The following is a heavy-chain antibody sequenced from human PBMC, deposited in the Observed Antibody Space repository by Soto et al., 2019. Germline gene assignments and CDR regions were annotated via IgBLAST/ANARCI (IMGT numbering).Heavy chain of an antibody. CDR3: ASQGPLTVAGTFDY. CDR1: GGSISSSSYY. D-gene: IGHD6-19*01. Sequence: PSETLSLTCTVSGGSISSSSYYWGWIRQPPGKGLEWIGSIYYSGSTYYNPSLKSRVTISVDTSKNQFSLKLSSVTAADTAVYYCASQGPLTVAGTFDYWGQGTLVTVSS. J-gene: IGHJ4*02. V-gene: IGHV4-39*01. CDR2: IYYSGST.